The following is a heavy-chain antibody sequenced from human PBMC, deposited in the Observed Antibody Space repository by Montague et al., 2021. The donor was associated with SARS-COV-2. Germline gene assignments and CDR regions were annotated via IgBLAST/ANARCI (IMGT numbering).Heavy chain of an antibody. D-gene: IGHD5/OR15-5a*01. CDR2: IYYSGST. V-gene: IGHV4-39*07. J-gene: IGHJ5*02. CDR3: ARVRGGYSVVVPRWFDP. CDR1: GGSISSSSYY. Sequence: SETLSLTCTVSGGSISSSSYYWGWIRQPPGKGLEWIGSIYYSGSTYYNPSLKSRVTISVDKSKNQFFLKLSSVTAADTAVYYCARVRGGYSVVVPRWFDPWGQGTLVIVSS.